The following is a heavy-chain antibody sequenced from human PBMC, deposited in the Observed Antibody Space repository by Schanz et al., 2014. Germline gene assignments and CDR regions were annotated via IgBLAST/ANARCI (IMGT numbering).Heavy chain of an antibody. CDR2: MSYDGSIK. CDR3: ASPSGYSDYGTYFDF. J-gene: IGHJ4*02. D-gene: IGHD5-12*01. V-gene: IGHV3-30*03. Sequence: GQILESGGGLIQPGGSLRLSCAASGFTFSSYAMSWVRQAPGKGLEWVAAMSYDGSIKYYGDSVKGRFTISRDNSKNTLYLHMNTLRAEDTALYYCASPSGYSDYGTYFDFWGQGTLVTVSS. CDR1: GFTFSSYA.